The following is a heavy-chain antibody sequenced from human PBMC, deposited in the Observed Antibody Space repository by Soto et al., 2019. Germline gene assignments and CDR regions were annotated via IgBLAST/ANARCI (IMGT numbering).Heavy chain of an antibody. V-gene: IGHV3-11*01. J-gene: IGHJ4*02. Sequence: PXGSLRLSCAASGFTFSDYYMSWIRQAPGKGLEWVSYISSSGSIIYYADSVKGRFTISRDNAKNSLYLQLNSLRAEDTAVYYCARDLGYYASDGYFDYWGQGNLVTVSS. D-gene: IGHD3-22*01. CDR2: ISSSGSII. CDR3: ARDLGYYASDGYFDY. CDR1: GFTFSDYY.